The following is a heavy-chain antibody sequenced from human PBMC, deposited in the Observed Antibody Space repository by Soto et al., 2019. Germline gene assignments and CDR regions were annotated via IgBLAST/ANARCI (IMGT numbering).Heavy chain of an antibody. CDR3: ARDPTIDIVVVPAELYMDV. Sequence: PGGSLRLSCAASGFTFSSYAMHWVRQAPGKGLEWVAVISYDGSNKYYADSVKGRFTISRDNSKNTLYLQMNSLRAEDTAVYYCARDPTIDIVVVPAELYMDVWGQGTTVTVSS. CDR2: ISYDGSNK. D-gene: IGHD2-2*01. V-gene: IGHV3-30-3*01. J-gene: IGHJ6*02. CDR1: GFTFSSYA.